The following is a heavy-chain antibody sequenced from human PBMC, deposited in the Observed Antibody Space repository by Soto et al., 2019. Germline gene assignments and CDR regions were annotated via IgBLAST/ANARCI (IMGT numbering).Heavy chain of an antibody. CDR3: ARLSNYDSSGSSEGLDY. Sequence: PGESLKISCMVSGYTFDIYWIAGVRQMPGKGLEWMGIIYPGDSDTRYSPSFQGQVTISADKSISTAYLHWSSLRASDTAMYYCARLSNYDSSGSSEGLDYWGPGALVTVSS. D-gene: IGHD3-22*01. CDR2: IYPGDSDT. V-gene: IGHV5-51*01. J-gene: IGHJ4*02. CDR1: GYTFDIYW.